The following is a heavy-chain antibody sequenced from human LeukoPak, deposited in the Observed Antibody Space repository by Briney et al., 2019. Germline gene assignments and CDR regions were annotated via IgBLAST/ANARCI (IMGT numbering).Heavy chain of an antibody. Sequence: ASVTVSCKASGGTFSSYAISWVRQAPGQGLEWMGGIIPIFGTANYAQKFQGRVTITADKSTSTAYMELSSLRSEDTAVYYCASRIAEYYYDSSGPNWYFDLWGRGTLVTVSS. CDR1: GGTFSSYA. V-gene: IGHV1-69*06. CDR2: IIPIFGTA. J-gene: IGHJ2*01. D-gene: IGHD3-22*01. CDR3: ASRIAEYYYDSSGPNWYFDL.